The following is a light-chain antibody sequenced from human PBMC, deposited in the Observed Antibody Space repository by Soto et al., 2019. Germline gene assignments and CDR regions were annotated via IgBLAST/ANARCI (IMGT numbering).Light chain of an antibody. J-gene: IGLJ1*01. CDR3: AAWDDNLNAYV. V-gene: IGLV1-44*01. Sequence: VQWYQQLPGAAPKLLIYYNNNRPSGVPDRFSGSKSGTSAFLAITGLQADDEADYYCAAWDDNLNAYVFGSGTKLTVL. CDR2: YNN.